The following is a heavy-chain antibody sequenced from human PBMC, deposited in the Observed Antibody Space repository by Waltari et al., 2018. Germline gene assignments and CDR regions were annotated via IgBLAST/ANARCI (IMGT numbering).Heavy chain of an antibody. J-gene: IGHJ4*02. CDR2: MNPNSGNT. V-gene: IGHV1-8*01. CDR3: AASYYYDSSAYQGYFDY. D-gene: IGHD3-22*01. CDR1: GYTFTSYD. Sequence: QVQLVQSGAEVKKPGASVKVSCKASGYTFTSYDINWVRQATGQGLEWMGWMNPNSGNTGYAQKFQGRVTMTRNTSISTAYMELSSLRSEDTAVYYCAASYYYDSSAYQGYFDYWGQGTLVTVSS.